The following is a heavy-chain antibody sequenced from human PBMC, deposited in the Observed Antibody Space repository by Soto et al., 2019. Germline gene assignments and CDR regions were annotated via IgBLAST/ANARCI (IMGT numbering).Heavy chain of an antibody. CDR3: ARAGRPTYYYGSGIIYYYGMDV. J-gene: IGHJ6*02. CDR1: GGTFSSYT. D-gene: IGHD3-10*01. Sequence: GAPVKASWKASGGTFSSYTMWWARHATGQGLEWMGRIIPVNGIANYSQKFQGRVTITGDTSASTAYMELSSLRSEDTAVYYCARAGRPTYYYGSGIIYYYGMDVWGQGTTVTVSS. V-gene: IGHV1-69*02. CDR2: IIPVNGIA.